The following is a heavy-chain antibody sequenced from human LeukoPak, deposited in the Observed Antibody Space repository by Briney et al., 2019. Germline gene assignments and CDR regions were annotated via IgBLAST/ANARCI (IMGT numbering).Heavy chain of an antibody. CDR1: GFTFNSHA. D-gene: IGHD1-26*01. J-gene: IGHJ4*02. CDR2: ISYEGSTE. V-gene: IGHV3-33*05. CDR3: ARDLSGRYVWDY. Sequence: GGSLRLSCAASGFTFNSHATHWVRQAPGKGLEWVAFISYEGSTEYYAESVKGRFTVSRDNSKNTLYLQVNSLRAEDTAVYYCARDLSGRYVWDYWGQGTLVSVSS.